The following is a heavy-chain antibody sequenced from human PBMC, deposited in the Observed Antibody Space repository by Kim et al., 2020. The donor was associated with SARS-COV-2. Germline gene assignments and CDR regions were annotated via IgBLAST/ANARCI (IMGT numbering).Heavy chain of an antibody. J-gene: IGHJ4*02. Sequence: GGSLRLSCAASGFTFGDYAMHWVRQAPGNGLEWVSGISWNSGNIGYADSVKGRFTISRDNAKNSLYLQMNSLRAEDTALYYCAKEGYGSGYFDYWGQGTLVTVSS. CDR2: ISWNSGNI. V-gene: IGHV3-9*01. CDR3: AKEGYGSGYFDY. D-gene: IGHD3-10*01. CDR1: GFTFGDYA.